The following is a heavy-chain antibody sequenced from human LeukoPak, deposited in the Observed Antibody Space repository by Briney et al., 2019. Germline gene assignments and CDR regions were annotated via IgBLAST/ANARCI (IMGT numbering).Heavy chain of an antibody. CDR3: ARRRGFGESMRYFDY. D-gene: IGHD3-10*01. Sequence: SQTLSLTCTVSGDSISNGGYYWSWIRQQPGKGLEWIGNIYHSGSTDYNPSLKSRATVSVSTSKNQFSLNLSSVTAADTAVYYCARRRGFGESMRYFDYWGQGIQVTVSS. CDR2: IYHSGST. V-gene: IGHV4-31*03. J-gene: IGHJ4*02. CDR1: GDSISNGGYY.